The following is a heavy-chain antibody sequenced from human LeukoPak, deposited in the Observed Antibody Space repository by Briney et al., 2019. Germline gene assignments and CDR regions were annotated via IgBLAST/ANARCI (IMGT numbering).Heavy chain of an antibody. CDR2: INAGNGNT. CDR1: GYTFTSYA. J-gene: IGHJ4*02. Sequence: GASVKVSCKASGYTFTSYAMHWVRQAPGQRLEWTGWINAGNGNTKYSQKFQGRVTITRDTSASTAYMELSSLRSEDTAVYYCHVLLWFGELLEYFDYWGQGTLVTVSS. CDR3: HVLLWFGELLEYFDY. V-gene: IGHV1-3*01. D-gene: IGHD3-10*01.